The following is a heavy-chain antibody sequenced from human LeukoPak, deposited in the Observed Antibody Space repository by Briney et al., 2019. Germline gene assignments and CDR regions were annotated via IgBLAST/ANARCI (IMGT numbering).Heavy chain of an antibody. CDR1: GFTFSNYW. CDR3: VRDMVY. CDR2: IKQDGSEK. Sequence: GGSLRLSCAASGFTFSNYWMTWVRQAPGKGLEWVANIKQDGSEKYYVDSVKGRFTISRDNAKNSLYLQMNSLRAEDTAVYYCVRDMVYWGQGTLVTVSS. J-gene: IGHJ4*02. D-gene: IGHD2-8*01. V-gene: IGHV3-7*01.